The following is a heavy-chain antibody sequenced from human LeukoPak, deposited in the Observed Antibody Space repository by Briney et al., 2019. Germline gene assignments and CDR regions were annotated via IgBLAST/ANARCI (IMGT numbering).Heavy chain of an antibody. Sequence: GGSLRLSCAASGFTFSSYAMSWVRQAPGKGLEWVSAISGSGGSTYYADSVKGRFTISRDNSKNTLYLQMNSLRAEDTAVYYCSKVRPREYYDSSGYYRFDYWGQGTQVTVSS. V-gene: IGHV3-23*01. CDR3: SKVRPREYYDSSGYYRFDY. J-gene: IGHJ4*02. CDR1: GFTFSSYA. D-gene: IGHD3-22*01. CDR2: ISGSGGST.